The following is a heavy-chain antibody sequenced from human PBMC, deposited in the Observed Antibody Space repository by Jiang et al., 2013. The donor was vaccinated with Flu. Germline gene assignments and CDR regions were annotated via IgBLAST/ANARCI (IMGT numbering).Heavy chain of an antibody. Sequence: GAEVKKPGESLRISCKGSGYSFTSYWISWVRQMPGKGLEWMGRIDPSDSYTNYSPSFQGHVTISADKSISTAYLQWSSLKASDTAMYYCARHVFYSYCSSTSCRRGMDVWGQGTTVTVSS. CDR2: IDPSDSYT. CDR1: GYSFTSYW. V-gene: IGHV5-10-1*01. D-gene: IGHD2-2*01. CDR3: ARHVFYSYCSSTSCRRGMDV. J-gene: IGHJ6*02.